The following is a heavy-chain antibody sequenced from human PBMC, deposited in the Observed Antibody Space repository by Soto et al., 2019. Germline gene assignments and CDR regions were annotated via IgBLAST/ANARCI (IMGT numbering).Heavy chain of an antibody. V-gene: IGHV3-53*01. D-gene: IGHD1-1*01. J-gene: IGHJ3*01. CDR2: LYDVDGS. CDR3: AAWHEREHAYDV. CDR1: GLTISGKKY. Sequence: GGSLRLSCAAFGLTISGKKYVAWVRQAPGKGLEWVSALYDVDGSFYADSVKGRFTTSSDSSKTTVYLQMNDLRPDDTAVYYCAAWHEREHAYDVWGQGTTVTVSS.